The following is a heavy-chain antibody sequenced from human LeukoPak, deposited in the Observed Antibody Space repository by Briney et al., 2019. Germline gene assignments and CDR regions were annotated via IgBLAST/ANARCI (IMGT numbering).Heavy chain of an antibody. CDR2: ISYDGSNK. Sequence: PGGSLRLSCAASGFTFSSYGMHWVRQAPGKGLEWVAVISYDGSNKYYADSVKGRFTISRDNSKNTLYLQMNSLRAEDTAVYYCAKVLQSCSSTSCYTELFDYWGQGTLVTVSS. V-gene: IGHV3-30*18. D-gene: IGHD2-2*01. CDR3: AKVLQSCSSTSCYTELFDY. J-gene: IGHJ4*02. CDR1: GFTFSSYG.